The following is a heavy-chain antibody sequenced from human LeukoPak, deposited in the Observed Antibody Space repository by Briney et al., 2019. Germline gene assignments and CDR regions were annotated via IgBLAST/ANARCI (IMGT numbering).Heavy chain of an antibody. CDR3: ARDSCSSTSCYTWNY. V-gene: IGHV3-53*01. CDR1: GFTVSSNY. Sequence: GGSLRLSCAASGFTVSSNYMSWVRQAPGKGLEWVSVIYSGGSTYYADSVEGRFTISRDNSKNTLYLQMNSLRAEDTAVYYCARDSCSSTSCYTWNYWGQGTLVTVSS. D-gene: IGHD2-2*02. CDR2: IYSGGST. J-gene: IGHJ4*02.